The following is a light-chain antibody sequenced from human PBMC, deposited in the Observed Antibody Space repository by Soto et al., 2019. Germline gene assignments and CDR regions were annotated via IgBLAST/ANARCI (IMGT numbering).Light chain of an antibody. J-gene: IGKJ4*01. CDR3: QQLNAYPHS. CDR1: QTISSW. Sequence: DIEITQSPSTLSGSVGDRVTITCRASQTISSWLAWYQQKPGKAPKLLIYGASTLHSGVPSRFRGSGSGTDFTLTVSRLQPEDFATYYCQQLNAYPHSFGGGTKVDIK. CDR2: GAS. V-gene: IGKV1-5*01.